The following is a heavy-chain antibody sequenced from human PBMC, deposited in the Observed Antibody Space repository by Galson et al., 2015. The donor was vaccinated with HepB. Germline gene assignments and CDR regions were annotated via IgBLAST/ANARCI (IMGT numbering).Heavy chain of an antibody. Sequence: SLRLSCAASGFTFSSYAMSWVRQAPGKGLEWVSAITGSDSSTYYADSVKDRFTISRDNSKNTLYLQMNNLRAEDTAVYYCAKHFAYYYDSSAYCDYWGQGTLVTVSS. J-gene: IGHJ4*02. D-gene: IGHD3-22*01. V-gene: IGHV3-23*01. CDR2: ITGSDSST. CDR1: GFTFSSYA. CDR3: AKHFAYYYDSSAYCDY.